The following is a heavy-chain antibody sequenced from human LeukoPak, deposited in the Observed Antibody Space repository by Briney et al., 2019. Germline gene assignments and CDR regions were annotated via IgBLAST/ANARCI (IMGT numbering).Heavy chain of an antibody. D-gene: IGHD3-10*01. J-gene: IGHJ4*02. CDR3: ARPYGEVYFDY. CDR2: INPSSGGT. Sequence: ASVKVSCKASGYTFTGYYMHWVRQAPGQGLEWMGWINPSSGGTNYAQKFQGRVTMTRDTSISTAYMELSRLRSDDTAVYYCARPYGEVYFDYWGQGTLVTVSS. V-gene: IGHV1-2*02. CDR1: GYTFTGYY.